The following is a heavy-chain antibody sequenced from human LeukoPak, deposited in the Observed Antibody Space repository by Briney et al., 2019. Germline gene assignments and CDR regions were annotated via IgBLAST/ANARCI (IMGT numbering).Heavy chain of an antibody. CDR1: GFTFSSYA. D-gene: IGHD1-26*01. V-gene: IGHV3-23*01. CDR3: AKAFHSGSYLLYFQH. J-gene: IGHJ1*01. CDR2: STGSGATT. Sequence: PGGSLRLSCAASGFTFSSYAMSWVRQAPGKGPDWVSASTGSGATTYYADSVMGRFTISRDNAKNTLYLQMNSRRAEDTAVYYCAKAFHSGSYLLYFQHWGQGTLVTVSS.